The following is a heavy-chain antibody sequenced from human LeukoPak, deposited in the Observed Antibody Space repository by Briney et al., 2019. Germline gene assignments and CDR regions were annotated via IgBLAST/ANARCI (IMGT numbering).Heavy chain of an antibody. J-gene: IGHJ4*02. CDR3: ARGPMVRGVIQYYFDY. CDR1: GYTFTGYY. Sequence: GASVKVSCKASGYTFTGYYMHWVRQAPGQGLEWMGWINPNSGGTNYAQKFQGWVTMTRDTSISTAYMELSRLRSDDTAVYYCARGPMVRGVIQYYFDYWGQGTLVTVSS. CDR2: INPNSGGT. V-gene: IGHV1-2*04. D-gene: IGHD3-10*01.